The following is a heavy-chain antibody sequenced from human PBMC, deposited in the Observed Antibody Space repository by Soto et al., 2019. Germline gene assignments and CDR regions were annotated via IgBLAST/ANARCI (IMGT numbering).Heavy chain of an antibody. CDR1: GGSISSYY. J-gene: IGHJ5*02. V-gene: IGHV4-59*08. Sequence: QVQLQESGPGLEKPSETLSLTCTVSGGSISSYYWSWIRQPPGKGLEWIGYIYYSGSTNYNPSLKSRVTISVDTSKNQFSLKLSSVTAADTAGYYCARSIAARLGFDPWGQGTLVTVSS. CDR2: IYYSGST. D-gene: IGHD6-6*01. CDR3: ARSIAARLGFDP.